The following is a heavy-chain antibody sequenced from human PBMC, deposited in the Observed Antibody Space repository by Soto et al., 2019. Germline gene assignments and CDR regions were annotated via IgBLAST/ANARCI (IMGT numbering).Heavy chain of an antibody. J-gene: IGHJ4*02. CDR1: GGTFSSYA. D-gene: IGHD5-12*01. CDR2: IIPIFGKA. Sequence: QVQLVQSGAEVKKPGSSVKVSCKASGGTFSSYAISWVRQAPGQGLEWMGGIIPIFGKANYAQKFQGRVTIPADESTSTAYMGLSSLRSEDTAVYYCALPLSDDGYNFNYWGQGTLVTVSS. V-gene: IGHV1-69*01. CDR3: ALPLSDDGYNFNY.